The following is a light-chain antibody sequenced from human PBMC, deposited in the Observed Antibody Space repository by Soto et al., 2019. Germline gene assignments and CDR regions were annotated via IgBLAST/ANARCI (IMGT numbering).Light chain of an antibody. CDR2: S. CDR3: QQYNKCPLT. Sequence: EIMMTQSPGTLSASPGERATLSCRASQSVSSNLAWYQQKPGQAPRLLISTRATGIPARFSGSGSGTEFTLTISSLQSEDFAVYYCQQYNKCPLTFGKGTKVEIK. V-gene: IGKV3-15*01. CDR1: QSVSSN. J-gene: IGKJ1*01.